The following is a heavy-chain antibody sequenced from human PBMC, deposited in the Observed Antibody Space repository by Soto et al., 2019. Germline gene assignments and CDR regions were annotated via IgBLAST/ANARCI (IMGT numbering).Heavy chain of an antibody. J-gene: IGHJ4*02. CDR1: GGSISSSSYY. CDR3: ARLSLYYYDSSGYSDSDY. CDR2: IYYSGST. Sequence: PSETLSLTCTVSGGSISSSSYYWGWIRQPPGKGLEWIGSIYYSGSTYYNPSLKSRVTISVDTSKNQFSLKLSSVTAADTAVYYCARLSLYYYDSSGYSDSDYWGQGTLVTVSS. V-gene: IGHV4-39*01. D-gene: IGHD3-22*01.